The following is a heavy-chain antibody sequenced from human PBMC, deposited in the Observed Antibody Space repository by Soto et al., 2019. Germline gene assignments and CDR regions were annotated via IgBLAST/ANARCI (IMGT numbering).Heavy chain of an antibody. V-gene: IGHV3-23*01. Sequence: EVKVLESGGGLVQPGGSLRLSCATSGFTFSLYPMNWVRQAPGRGLEWVSVISAGGDSTYYADSVKGRFTIFRDNSKISVYLQMNSLRVEDTAVYYCARRVWGQGTLVTVSS. CDR3: ARRV. J-gene: IGHJ4*02. CDR2: ISAGGDST. CDR1: GFTFSLYP.